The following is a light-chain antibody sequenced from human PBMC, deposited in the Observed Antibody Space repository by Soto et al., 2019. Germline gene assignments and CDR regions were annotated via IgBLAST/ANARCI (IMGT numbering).Light chain of an antibody. Sequence: EIVMTQSPATLSVSPGERATLSCRASQSVSSNLACYQHKPGQAPRLRIYGASTRATGIPARFSGSGSGTDFTLTISSLQPEDFATYSCQQSYSIPWTFGQGTKVDIK. CDR3: QQSYSIPWT. CDR1: QSVSSN. J-gene: IGKJ1*01. V-gene: IGKV3-15*01. CDR2: GAS.